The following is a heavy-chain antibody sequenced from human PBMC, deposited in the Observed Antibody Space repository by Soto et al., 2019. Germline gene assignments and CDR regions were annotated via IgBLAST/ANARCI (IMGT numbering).Heavy chain of an antibody. V-gene: IGHV1-69*13. CDR1: GGTFSSYA. CDR3: ARGPSSSWYYYYGMDV. J-gene: IGHJ6*02. CDR2: IIPIFGTA. Sequence: SVKVSCKASGGTFSSYAISWVRQAPGQGLEWMGGIIPIFGTANYAQKFQGRATITADESTSTAYMELSSLRSEDTAVYYCARGPSSSWYYYYGMDVWGQGTTVTVSS. D-gene: IGHD6-13*01.